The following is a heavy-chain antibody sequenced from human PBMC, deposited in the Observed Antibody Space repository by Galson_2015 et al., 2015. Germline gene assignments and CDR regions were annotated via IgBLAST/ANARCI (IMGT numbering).Heavy chain of an antibody. V-gene: IGHV3-33*08. CDR2: IWYDGSNK. J-gene: IGHJ6*02. CDR1: GFTFSSYG. D-gene: IGHD1-1*01. Sequence: SLRLSCAASGFTFSSYGMHWVRQAPGKGLEWVAVIWYDGSNKYYADSVKGRFTISRGNSKNTLYLQMNSLRAEDTAVYYCARDPGWNVYYGMDVWGQGTTVTVSS. CDR3: ARDPGWNVYYGMDV.